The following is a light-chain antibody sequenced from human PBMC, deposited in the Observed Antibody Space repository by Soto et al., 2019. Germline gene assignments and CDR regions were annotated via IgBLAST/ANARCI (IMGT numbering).Light chain of an antibody. J-gene: IGLJ2*01. V-gene: IGLV1-40*01. Sequence: QPVLTQPPSVSGAPGQGVTISCSGGSSNIGAGYDVHWYQQLPGTAPKLLIYGNSNRPSGVPDRFSGSKSGTSASLAITGLQAEDEADYYCQSYDSSLSASVFGGGTKVTVL. CDR2: GNS. CDR1: SSNIGAGYD. CDR3: QSYDSSLSASV.